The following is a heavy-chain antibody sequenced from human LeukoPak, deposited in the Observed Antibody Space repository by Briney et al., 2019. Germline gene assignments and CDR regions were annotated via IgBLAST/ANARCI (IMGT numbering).Heavy chain of an antibody. D-gene: IGHD4-17*01. J-gene: IGHJ6*03. CDR2: IYIRWSL. Sequence: SETLSLTPTVSRGSLSSYYWSSIRERPRERLERSWRIYIRWSLNYNPSLKRRVNMSVDTSKNQFSLKLNSSAAADTAVYYCGGDAVTTYSRYYYHYMDVWGKGTTVTVSS. CDR1: RGSLSSYY. CDR3: GGDAVTTYSRYYYHYMDV. V-gene: IGHV4-4*07.